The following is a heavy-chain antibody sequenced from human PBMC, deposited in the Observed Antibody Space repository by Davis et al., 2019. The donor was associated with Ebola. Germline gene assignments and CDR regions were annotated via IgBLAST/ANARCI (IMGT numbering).Heavy chain of an antibody. CDR1: GGSISSYY. CDR3: ARNVGRGYCSGGSCYSYYYYGMDV. CDR2: IYYSGST. J-gene: IGHJ6*02. Sequence: PGGSLRLSCTVSGGSISSYYWSWIRQPPGKGLEWIGYIYYSGSTNYNPSLKSRVTISVDTSKNQFSLKLSSVTAADTAVYYCARNVGRGYCSGGSCYSYYYYGMDVWGQGTTVTVSS. D-gene: IGHD2-15*01. V-gene: IGHV4-59*01.